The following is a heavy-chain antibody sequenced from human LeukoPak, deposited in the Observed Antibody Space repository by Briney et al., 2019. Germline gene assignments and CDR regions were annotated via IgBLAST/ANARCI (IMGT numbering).Heavy chain of an antibody. J-gene: IGHJ4*02. V-gene: IGHV3-23*01. CDR3: TTSYDILTGYLGTFDY. CDR1: GFPFSSYA. D-gene: IGHD3-9*01. CDR2: ISGSGDST. Sequence: GGSLRLSCAASGFPFSSYAMSWVRQAPGKGLEWVSAISGSGDSTYYADSVKGRFTISRDNSKNTLYLQMNSLKTEDTAVYYCTTSYDILTGYLGTFDYWGQGTLVTVSS.